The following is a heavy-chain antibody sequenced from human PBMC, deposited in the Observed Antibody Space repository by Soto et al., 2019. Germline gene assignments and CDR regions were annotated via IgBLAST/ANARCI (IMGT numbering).Heavy chain of an antibody. D-gene: IGHD3-10*01. CDR3: ARYYNPLDV. Sequence: ASVKVSCKASGYTFTYYDINWVRQAPGQGLEWMGWISPSTGNTGYAQKFQARVTMTANTAISTAYMELSSLTDDDSAIYYCARYYNPLDVWGQGTTVTVSS. J-gene: IGHJ6*01. CDR1: GYTFTYYD. V-gene: IGHV1-8*01. CDR2: ISPSTGNT.